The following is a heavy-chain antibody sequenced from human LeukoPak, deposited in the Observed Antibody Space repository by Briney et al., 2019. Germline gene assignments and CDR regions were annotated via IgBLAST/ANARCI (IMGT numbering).Heavy chain of an antibody. Sequence: NPSETLSLTCAVYGGSFSGYYWSWIRQPPGKGLEWIGEINHSGSTNYNPSLKSRVTISVDTSKNQFSLKLSSVTAADTAVYYCARGAQQWLVRPDYYYGMDVWGQGTTVTVSS. CDR2: INHSGST. CDR1: GGSFSGYY. D-gene: IGHD6-19*01. J-gene: IGHJ6*02. CDR3: ARGAQQWLVRPDYYYGMDV. V-gene: IGHV4-34*01.